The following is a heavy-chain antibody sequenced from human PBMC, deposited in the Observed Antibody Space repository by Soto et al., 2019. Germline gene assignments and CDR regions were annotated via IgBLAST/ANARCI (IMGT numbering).Heavy chain of an antibody. D-gene: IGHD3-3*02. CDR1: GGSISSSSYY. V-gene: IGHV4-39*01. J-gene: IGHJ5*02. Sequence: QLPLQESGPGLVKPSETLSLTCTVSGGSISSSSYYWGWIRQPPGKGLEWIGSIYYSGSTYYNPSLKSRVTISVDTSKNQFSLKLSSVTAADTAVYYCASPKIAFYNWFDPWGQGTLVTVSS. CDR2: IYYSGST. CDR3: ASPKIAFYNWFDP.